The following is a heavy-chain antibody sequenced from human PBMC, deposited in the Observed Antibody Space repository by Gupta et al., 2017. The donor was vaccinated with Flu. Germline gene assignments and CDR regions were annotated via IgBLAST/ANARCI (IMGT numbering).Heavy chain of an antibody. Sequence: QVQLVESGGGVVQPGRSLRLSCAASGFTFSSYGMHWVRQAPGKGLEWVAGIWYDGSNKYYADSVKGRFTISRDNSKNTLYLQMNSLRAEDTAVYYCARVGTTTDAFDIWGQGTMVTVSS. J-gene: IGHJ3*02. CDR3: ARVGTTTDAFDI. V-gene: IGHV3-33*01. CDR2: IWYDGSNK. CDR1: GFTFSSYG. D-gene: IGHD1/OR15-1a*01.